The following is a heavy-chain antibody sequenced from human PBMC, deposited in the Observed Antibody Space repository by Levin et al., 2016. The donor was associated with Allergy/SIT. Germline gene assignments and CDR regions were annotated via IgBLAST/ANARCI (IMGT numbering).Heavy chain of an antibody. CDR1: GASIRSSSYY. Sequence: SETLSLTCTVSGASIRSSSYYWGWIRQPPGKGLEWIGSVSYSGSTYYNPSLKSRITILVDTSKNQFSLKLSSVTAADTAVYYCARHVSSGRFLECPPDFWGQGTLVTVSS. D-gene: IGHD3-3*01. CDR2: VSYSGST. V-gene: IGHV4-39*01. CDR3: ARHVSSGRFLECPPDF. J-gene: IGHJ4*02.